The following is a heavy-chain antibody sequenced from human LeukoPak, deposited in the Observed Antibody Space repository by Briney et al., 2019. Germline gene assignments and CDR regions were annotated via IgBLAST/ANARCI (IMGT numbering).Heavy chain of an antibody. Sequence: SETLSLTCTVSGGSIGSGDYYWSWIRQPPGKGLEWIGYIYYSGSTYYYPSLKSRVTISIDTPKNQFSLRLTSVTAADTAVYYCARDRWFPSPYGMDVWGQGTTVTVSS. CDR2: IYYSGST. V-gene: IGHV4-30-4*01. J-gene: IGHJ6*02. D-gene: IGHD3-10*01. CDR1: GGSIGSGDYY. CDR3: ARDRWFPSPYGMDV.